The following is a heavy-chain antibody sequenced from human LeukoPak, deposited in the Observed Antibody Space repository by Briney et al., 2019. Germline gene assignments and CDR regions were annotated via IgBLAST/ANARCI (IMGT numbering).Heavy chain of an antibody. Sequence: PSETLSLTCTVSGGSISSYYWSWIRQPPGKGLEWIGYIYDSGSTNYNPSLKSRVTMSVDTSKNQFSLKLSSVTAADTAVYYCARSYSSSWDWGRVYWFDPWGQGTLVTVSS. V-gene: IGHV4-59*12. J-gene: IGHJ5*02. CDR3: ARSYSSSWDWGRVYWFDP. CDR1: GGSISSYY. D-gene: IGHD6-13*01. CDR2: IYDSGST.